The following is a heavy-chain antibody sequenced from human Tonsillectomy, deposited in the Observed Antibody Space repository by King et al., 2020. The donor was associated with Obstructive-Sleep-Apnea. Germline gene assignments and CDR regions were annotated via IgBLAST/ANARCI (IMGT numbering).Heavy chain of an antibody. D-gene: IGHD2-2*01. CDR3: ARAKGYCSSTSCYPREFDP. CDR2: INHSGST. J-gene: IGHJ5*02. V-gene: IGHV4-34*01. Sequence: VQLQQWGAGLLKPSETLSLTCAVYGGSFSGYYWSWIRQPPGKGLEGIGEINHSGSTNYNPSLKIRVTISVETSKNQFSLKLSSVTAADTAVYYCARAKGYCSSTSCYPREFDPWGQGTLVTVSS. CDR1: GGSFSGYY.